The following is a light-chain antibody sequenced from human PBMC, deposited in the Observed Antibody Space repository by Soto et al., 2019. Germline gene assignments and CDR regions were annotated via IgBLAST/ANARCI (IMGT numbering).Light chain of an antibody. J-gene: IGKJ2*01. V-gene: IGKV3-20*01. CDR3: QQYSRSPRN. CDR2: ATS. Sequence: EIVLTQSPGTLSLSPGETATLSCRASQSGGSYLAWYQQKPGQAPRLLIYATSSRAAGIPDRFSGSGSGTDFTLTISTLEPEYFAVYYCQQYSRSPRNFCQGTKLEIK. CDR1: QSGGSY.